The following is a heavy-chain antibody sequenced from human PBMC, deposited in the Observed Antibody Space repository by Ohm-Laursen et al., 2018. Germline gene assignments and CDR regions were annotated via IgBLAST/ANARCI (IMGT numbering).Heavy chain of an antibody. CDR1: GYTFTSYG. CDR2: ISAYNGNT. V-gene: IGHV1-18*01. Sequence: ASVKVSCKASGYTFTSYGISWVRQAPGQGLEWMGWISAYNGNTNYAQKLQGRVTMTTDTSTSTAYMELRSLRSDDTAVYYCARDVVPAPYYYYGMDVWDQGTTVTVSS. D-gene: IGHD2-2*01. J-gene: IGHJ6*02. CDR3: ARDVVPAPYYYYGMDV.